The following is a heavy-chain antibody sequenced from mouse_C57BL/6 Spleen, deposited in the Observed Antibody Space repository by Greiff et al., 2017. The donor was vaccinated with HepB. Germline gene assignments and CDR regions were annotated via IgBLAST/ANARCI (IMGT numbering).Heavy chain of an antibody. CDR2: IHPNSGST. V-gene: IGHV1-64*01. CDR3: ARGHDGYLDAMDY. D-gene: IGHD2-3*01. J-gene: IGHJ4*01. CDR1: GYTFTSYW. Sequence: QVQLQQPGAELVKPGASVKLSCKASGYTFTSYWMHWVKQRPGQGLEWIGMIHPNSGSTNYNEKFKSKATLTVDKSSSTAYMQLSSLTSEDSAVYYCARGHDGYLDAMDYWGQVTSVTVSS.